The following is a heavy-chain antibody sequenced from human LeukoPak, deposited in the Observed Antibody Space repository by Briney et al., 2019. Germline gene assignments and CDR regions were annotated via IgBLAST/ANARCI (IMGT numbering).Heavy chain of an antibody. J-gene: IGHJ4*02. D-gene: IGHD6-13*01. CDR3: ARDRGAAAGYYFDY. CDR1: GGSISSYY. V-gene: IGHV4-59*01. Sequence: SETLSFTCPVSGGSISSYYWSWIRQPPGKGLEWIGYIYYSGSTNYNPSLKSRVTISVDTSKNQFSLKLSSVTAADTAVYYCARDRGAAAGYYFDYWGQGTLVTVSA. CDR2: IYYSGST.